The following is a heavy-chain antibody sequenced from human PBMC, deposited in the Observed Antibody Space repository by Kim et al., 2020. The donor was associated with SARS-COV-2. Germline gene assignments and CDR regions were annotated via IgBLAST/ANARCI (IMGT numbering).Heavy chain of an antibody. V-gene: IGHV3-11*06. J-gene: IGHJ3*02. CDR1: GFTFSDYY. Sequence: GGSLRLSCAASGFTFSDYYMSWIRQAPGKGLEWVSYISSSSSYTNYADSVKGRFTISRDNAKNSLYLQMNSLRAEDTAVYYCARDLGGSSGWEPLTGGAFDIWGQGTMVTVSS. CDR3: ARDLGGSSGWEPLTGGAFDI. D-gene: IGHD6-19*01. CDR2: ISSSSSYT.